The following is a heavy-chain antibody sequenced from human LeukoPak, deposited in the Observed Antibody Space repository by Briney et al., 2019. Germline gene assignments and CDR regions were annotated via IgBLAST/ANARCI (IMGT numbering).Heavy chain of an antibody. CDR1: GFTFSSYA. J-gene: IGHJ4*02. D-gene: IGHD6-13*01. CDR2: IGSDGNKK. V-gene: IGHV3-33*01. CDR3: ARGRYSSSWKGY. Sequence: GRSLRLSCAASGFTFSSYAMHWVRQAPGKGLEWVALIGSDGNKKYYADSVKGRFSISRDNSNNTLYLQMNSLGVEDTAVYYCARGRYSSSWKGYWGQGTLVTVSS.